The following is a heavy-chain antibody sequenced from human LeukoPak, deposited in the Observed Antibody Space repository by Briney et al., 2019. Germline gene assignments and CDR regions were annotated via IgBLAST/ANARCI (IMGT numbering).Heavy chain of an antibody. V-gene: IGHV1-8*03. D-gene: IGHD4-11*01. Sequence: GASVKVSCKASGYTFTNYDINWVRPATGQGLEWMGWMNPNSGNTGYAQKFQGRVTITRDTSINTAYMELSSLRSEDSAVYYCARGPVYSNYGASYYYYMDVWGKGTTVTVSS. CDR1: GYTFTNYD. CDR3: ARGPVYSNYGASYYYYMDV. J-gene: IGHJ6*03. CDR2: MNPNSGNT.